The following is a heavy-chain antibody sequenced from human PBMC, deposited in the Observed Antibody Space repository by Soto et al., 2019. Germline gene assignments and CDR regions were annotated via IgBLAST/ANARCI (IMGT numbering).Heavy chain of an antibody. CDR1: CGSISNLGCC. V-gene: IGHV4-31*11. CDR2: IYYSGNT. D-gene: IGHD6-13*01. CDR3: ARLSGSWQSWFEP. Sequence: PSETLSLTWAVACGSISNLGCCCSCIRQPPGKGLEWIGYIYYSGNTYYNPSLKSRVTILVDTSKNQFSLKVSSVTAADTAVYYCARLSGSWQSWFEPWGQGTLVTVSS. J-gene: IGHJ5*02.